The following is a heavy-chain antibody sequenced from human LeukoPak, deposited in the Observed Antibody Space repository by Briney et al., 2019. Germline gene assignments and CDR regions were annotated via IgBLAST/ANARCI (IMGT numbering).Heavy chain of an antibody. Sequence: GESLRLSCVVSGFTVSTDFVSWGRQAPGERLEWVSVIYSGGSTYYADSVKGRFTISRDNSKNTLYLQMNSLRAEDTAVYYCARTRVDTTTFDYFDYWGQGTLVTVSS. CDR2: IYSGGST. V-gene: IGHV3-53*01. CDR1: GFTVSTDF. CDR3: ARTRVDTTTFDYFDY. J-gene: IGHJ4*02. D-gene: IGHD4-11*01.